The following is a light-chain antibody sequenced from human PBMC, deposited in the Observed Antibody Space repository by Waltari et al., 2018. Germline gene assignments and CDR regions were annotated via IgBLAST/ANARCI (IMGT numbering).Light chain of an antibody. CDR2: EVS. V-gene: IGLV2-14*01. Sequence: QSALTQPASVSGSPGQSITISCSGTSSDIGAYKHVSWYQQHPGKAPKRMIYEVSNRPSGVSMRFSGSKSGNTASLTISGLQADDESHYYCTSFTSSATWVFGGGTKVTVL. CDR1: SSDIGAYKH. CDR3: TSFTSSATWV. J-gene: IGLJ3*02.